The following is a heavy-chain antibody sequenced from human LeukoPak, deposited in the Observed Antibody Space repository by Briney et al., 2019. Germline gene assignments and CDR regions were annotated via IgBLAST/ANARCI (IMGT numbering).Heavy chain of an antibody. CDR2: IYYSGTT. CDR1: GGSISSYY. D-gene: IGHD6-13*01. J-gene: IGHJ3*02. V-gene: IGHV4-59*01. CDR3: ARGRQISTSYDAFDI. Sequence: PSETLSLTCTVSGGSISSYYWYWIRQPPGKGLEWIGYIYYSGTTNYNPSLKSRVTMSVNTSKNQFSLNLSSVTAADTAVYYCARGRQISTSYDAFDIWGQGTLVTVSS.